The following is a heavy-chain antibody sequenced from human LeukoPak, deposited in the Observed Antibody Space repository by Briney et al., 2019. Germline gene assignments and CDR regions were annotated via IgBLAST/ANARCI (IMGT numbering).Heavy chain of an antibody. CDR2: IIPIFGTA. Sequence: ASVKVSCKASGGTFSSYSISWVRQAPGQGLEWMGGIIPIFGTANYAQKFQGRVTITTDESTSTAYMELSSLRSEDTAVYYCAREELRATDWYFDLWGRGTLGSVSS. V-gene: IGHV1-69*05. CDR3: AREELRATDWYFDL. J-gene: IGHJ2*01. CDR1: GGTFSSYS. D-gene: IGHD3-10*01.